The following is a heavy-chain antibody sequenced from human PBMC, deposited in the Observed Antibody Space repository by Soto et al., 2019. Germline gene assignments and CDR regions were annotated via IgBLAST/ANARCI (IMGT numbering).Heavy chain of an antibody. V-gene: IGHV1-69*01. Sequence: QVQLVQSGAEVKKPGSSVKVSCTTSGGTFSSYAISWVRQAPGQGLEWMGGIIPIFGTANYAQKFQGRVTLTADESTSTAYMELSSLRSEDTAVYYCASDYYDTRGYYYNYWGQGTLVTVSS. CDR2: IIPIFGTA. CDR3: ASDYYDTRGYYYNY. CDR1: GGTFSSYA. D-gene: IGHD3-22*01. J-gene: IGHJ4*02.